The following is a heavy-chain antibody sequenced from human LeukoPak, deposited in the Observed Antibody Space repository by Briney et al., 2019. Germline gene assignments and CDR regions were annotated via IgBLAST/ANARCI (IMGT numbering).Heavy chain of an antibody. J-gene: IGHJ4*02. CDR3: ARQSLLWFGEPLDS. Sequence: PGGSLRLSCAVSGFTFSSYWMHWVRQAPGKGLVWVSRVNGDGSSTTYADSVKGRFTVSRDNAKNTLYLQVNSLRAEDTAVYYCARQSLLWFGEPLDSWGQGTLVTVSS. CDR1: GFTFSSYW. CDR2: VNGDGSST. D-gene: IGHD3-10*01. V-gene: IGHV3-74*01.